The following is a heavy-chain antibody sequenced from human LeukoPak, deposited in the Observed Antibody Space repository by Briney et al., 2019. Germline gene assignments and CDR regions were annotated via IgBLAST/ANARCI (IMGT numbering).Heavy chain of an antibody. D-gene: IGHD3-10*01. J-gene: IGHJ6*03. CDR3: ARDKREASRITYMDV. Sequence: SETLSLTCTVSGDAISSFYWNWIRQPPGKALEWIGCIHYGSTEYTPSIESRVTISVDTSKNQFSLKLSSVTAADTAVYYCARDKREASRITYMDVWGKGTTVTVSS. CDR1: GDAISSFY. CDR2: IHYGST. V-gene: IGHV4-59*12.